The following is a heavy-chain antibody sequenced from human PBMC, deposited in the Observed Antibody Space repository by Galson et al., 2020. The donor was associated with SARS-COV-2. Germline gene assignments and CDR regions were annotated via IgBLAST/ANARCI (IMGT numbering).Heavy chain of an antibody. D-gene: IGHD3-22*01. Sequence: GGSLRLSCAASGFTFSSYAMSWVRQAPGKGLEWVSAISGSGGSTYYADSVKGRFTISRDNSKNTLYLQMNSLRAEDTAVYYCAKDRRYYYDSSGYYYVGAFDIWGQGTMVTVSS. J-gene: IGHJ3*02. V-gene: IGHV3-23*01. CDR3: AKDRRYYYDSSGYYYVGAFDI. CDR2: ISGSGGST. CDR1: GFTFSSYA.